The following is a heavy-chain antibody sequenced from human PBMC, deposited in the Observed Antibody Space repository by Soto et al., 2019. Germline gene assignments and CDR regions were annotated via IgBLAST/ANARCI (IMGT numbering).Heavy chain of an antibody. Sequence: EVQLVESGGGLVQPGGSLRLSCAASGFTFSSYSMSWVRQAPGKGLEWVSGFRAGGDDGTTYYADSVKGRFTISRDNSKNTLFRQMNSLRAEDTAIYYCAKKVNSGSGSQYFDYVGQGTLVTVSS. CDR1: GFTFSSYS. D-gene: IGHD3-10*01. CDR3: AKKVNSGSGSQYFDY. CDR2: FRAGGDDGTT. V-gene: IGHV3-23*04. J-gene: IGHJ4*02.